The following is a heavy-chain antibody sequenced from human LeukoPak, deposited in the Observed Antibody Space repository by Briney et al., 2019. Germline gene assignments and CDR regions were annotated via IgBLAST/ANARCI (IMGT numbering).Heavy chain of an antibody. D-gene: IGHD1-7*01. Sequence: GASVKVSCKASGYTFTSYDINWVRQATGQGLEWMGWISAYNGNTNYAQKLQGRVTMTTDTSTSTAYMELRSLRSDDTAVYYCARENFGAFDIWGQGTMVTVSS. J-gene: IGHJ3*02. CDR1: GYTFTSYD. CDR3: ARENFGAFDI. CDR2: ISAYNGNT. V-gene: IGHV1-18*01.